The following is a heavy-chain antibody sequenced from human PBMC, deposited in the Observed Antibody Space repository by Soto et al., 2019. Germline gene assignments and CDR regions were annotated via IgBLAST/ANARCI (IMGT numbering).Heavy chain of an antibody. CDR2: ITPSGSLI. CDR3: SRGSWDNSWNGVDY. J-gene: IGHJ4*02. Sequence: EVQLVESGGGLVQPGGSLSLSCAACGFTFSRYEMNWVRQARGKGQEWVSYITPSGSLIYYEDSVKGRFNISRDNAKNSLYQQMNSLRVEDTAVYYCSRGSWDNSWNGVDYWGQGTLITVSS. V-gene: IGHV3-48*03. D-gene: IGHD1-1*01. CDR1: GFTFSRYE.